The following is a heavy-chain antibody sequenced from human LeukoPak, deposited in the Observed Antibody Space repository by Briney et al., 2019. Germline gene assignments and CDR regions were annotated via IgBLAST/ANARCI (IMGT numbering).Heavy chain of an antibody. D-gene: IGHD3-10*01. CDR3: ARAAYYYASGSHSLDS. V-gene: IGHV1-18*01. CDR1: GYTFTNYG. Sequence: ASVKVSCKASGYTFTNYGINWVRQAPGQGLEWMGWISAHNGNTNFAQKLQGRVTMTTDTSTSTAYMELRSLRSDDTAVYYCARAAYYYASGSHSLDSWGQGTLVTVSS. CDR2: ISAHNGNT. J-gene: IGHJ4*02.